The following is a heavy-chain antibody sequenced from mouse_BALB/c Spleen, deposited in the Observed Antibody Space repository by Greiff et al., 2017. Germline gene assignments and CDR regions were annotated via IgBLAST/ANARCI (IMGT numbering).Heavy chain of an antibody. V-gene: IGHV1-54*01. CDR1: GYAFTNYL. J-gene: IGHJ4*01. D-gene: IGHD2-4*01. Sequence: VQLQQSGAELVRPGTSVKVSCKASGYAFTNYLIEWVKQRPGQGLEWIGVINPGSGGTNYNEKFKGKATLTADKSSSTAYMQLSSLTSDDSAVYFCARSRSYDYDGVYYAMDYWGQGTSVTVSS. CDR2: INPGSGGT. CDR3: ARSRSYDYDGVYYAMDY.